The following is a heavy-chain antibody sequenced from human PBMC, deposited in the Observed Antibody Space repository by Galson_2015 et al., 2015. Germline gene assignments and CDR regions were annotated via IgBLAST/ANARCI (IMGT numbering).Heavy chain of an antibody. D-gene: IGHD2-2*01. CDR1: GFTFSSYA. CDR2: ISYDGSNK. Sequence: SLRLSCAASGFTFSSYAMHWVRQAPGKGLEWVAVISYDGSNKYYADSVKGRFTISRDNSKNTLYLQMNSLRAEDTAVYYCARVGKYQLPGHYYYYYYMDVWGKGTTVTVSS. V-gene: IGHV3-30-3*01. CDR3: ARVGKYQLPGHYYYYYYMDV. J-gene: IGHJ6*03.